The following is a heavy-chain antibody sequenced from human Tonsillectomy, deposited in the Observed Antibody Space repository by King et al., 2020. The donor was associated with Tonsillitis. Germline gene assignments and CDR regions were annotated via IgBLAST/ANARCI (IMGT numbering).Heavy chain of an antibody. CDR1: GYSFTNYW. CDR3: ARQFRQQLIWDAFHI. V-gene: IGHV5-51*01. D-gene: IGHD6-13*01. Sequence: VQLVESGAEVKKPGESLKISCKGSGYSFTNYWIGWVRQMPGKGLEWMGIIYPGDSDTTYSPSFQGQVTISADKSISTAYLQWSSLKASDTAMYYCARQFRQQLIWDAFHIWGQGTMVTVSS. CDR2: IYPGDSDT. J-gene: IGHJ3*02.